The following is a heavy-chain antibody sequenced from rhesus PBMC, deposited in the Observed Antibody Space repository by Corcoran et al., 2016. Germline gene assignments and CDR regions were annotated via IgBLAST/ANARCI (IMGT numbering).Heavy chain of an antibody. CDR3: ASRGIVAAFDY. J-gene: IGHJ4*01. CDR1: GGSFSSYW. CDR2: SNGNSGST. V-gene: IGHV4-80*01. Sequence: QVQLQESGPGLVKPSETLSLTCTVSGGSFSSYWWSWIRQPPGKRLEWIGESNGNSGSTSYYPSLKIRVTLSKDASTNQFSLKLSAVTAADTAVYYCASRGIVAAFDYWVQGVLVTVSS. D-gene: IGHD6-25*01.